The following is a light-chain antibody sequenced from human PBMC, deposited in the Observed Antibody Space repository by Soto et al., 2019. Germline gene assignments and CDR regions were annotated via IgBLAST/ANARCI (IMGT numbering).Light chain of an antibody. CDR3: KSYAGSNTYV. J-gene: IGLJ1*01. V-gene: IGLV1-47*01. CDR1: SSNIGTYY. Sequence: QSVLTQPPSASGTPGQRVTISCSGSSSNIGTYYVDWYQQLPGTAPKLLIHRNGQRPSGVPDRFSGSKSGTSASLTVSGLQAADEADYFCKSYAGSNTYVFGSGTKVTVL. CDR2: RNG.